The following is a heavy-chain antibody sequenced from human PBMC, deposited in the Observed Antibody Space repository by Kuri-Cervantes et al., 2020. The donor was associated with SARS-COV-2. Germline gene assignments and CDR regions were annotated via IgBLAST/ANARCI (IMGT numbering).Heavy chain of an antibody. Sequence: GSLRLSCTVSGGSISSYYWSWIRQPAGKGLEWIGRIYTSGSTNYNPSLKSRVTMSVDTSKNQFSLKLSSVTAADTAVYYCARVNDVIAARLHDAFDIWGQGTMVTVSS. CDR3: ARVNDVIAARLHDAFDI. CDR1: GGSISSYY. D-gene: IGHD6-6*01. V-gene: IGHV4-4*07. CDR2: IYTSGST. J-gene: IGHJ3*02.